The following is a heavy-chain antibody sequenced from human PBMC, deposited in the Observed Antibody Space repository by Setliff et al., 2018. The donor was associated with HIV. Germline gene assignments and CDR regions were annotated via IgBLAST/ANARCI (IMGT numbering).Heavy chain of an antibody. Sequence: SETLSLTCTVSGGSIIMNNYYWGWIRQSPGKGLEWIGSIYYSETTNNNPSLKSRVTISVDTSKKQFSLKLSSVTAADTAVYYCARGPSTVGGGLDYWGQGTLVTVSS. J-gene: IGHJ4*02. CDR1: GGSIIMNNYY. V-gene: IGHV4-39*07. CDR2: IYYSETT. CDR3: ARGPSTVGGGLDY. D-gene: IGHD4-17*01.